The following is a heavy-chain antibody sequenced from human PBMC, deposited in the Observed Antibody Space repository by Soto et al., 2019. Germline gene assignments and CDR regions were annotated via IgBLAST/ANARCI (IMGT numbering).Heavy chain of an antibody. CDR3: ARGALNYELWSGPINGGMDV. D-gene: IGHD3-3*01. CDR2: INHSVST. Sequence: PSQTLSLTWAVYGGSFSDYSWNCNWIRQPPGKGLEWIGEINHSVSTSHNPSLKSRVTLSLDASKNQFSLILTSVTAADTAVYYCARGALNYELWSGPINGGMDVGGQGTTVTVSS. CDR1: GGSFSDYS. V-gene: IGHV4-34*01. J-gene: IGHJ6*02.